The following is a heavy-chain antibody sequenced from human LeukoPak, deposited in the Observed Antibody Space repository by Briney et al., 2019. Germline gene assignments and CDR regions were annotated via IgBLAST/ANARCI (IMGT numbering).Heavy chain of an antibody. V-gene: IGHV1-2*02. CDR1: GYTFTGYY. CDR2: INPNSGGT. D-gene: IGHD3-10*01. CDR3: ARDRFTMVRGADNWFDP. Sequence: ASVKVSCKASGYTFTGYYMHWVRQAPGQGLEWMGWINPNSGGTNYAQKFQGRVTMTRDTSISTAYMELSRLRSDDTAVYYCARDRFTMVRGADNWFDPWGQGTLVTVSS. J-gene: IGHJ5*02.